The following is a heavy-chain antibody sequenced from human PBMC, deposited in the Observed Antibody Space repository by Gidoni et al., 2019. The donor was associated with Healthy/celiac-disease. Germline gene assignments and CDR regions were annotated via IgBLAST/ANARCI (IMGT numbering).Heavy chain of an antibody. J-gene: IGHJ6*04. CDR3: TTEGSSWYSPYYYYGMDV. CDR2: TKSKTDGGTT. Sequence: SNAWMNWVRQAPGKGLEWVGRTKSKTDGGTTDYAAPVKGRFTISRDDSKNTLYLQMNSLKTEDTAVYYCTTEGSSWYSPYYYYGMDVWGKGTTVTVSS. CDR1: SNAW. D-gene: IGHD6-13*01. V-gene: IGHV3-15*07.